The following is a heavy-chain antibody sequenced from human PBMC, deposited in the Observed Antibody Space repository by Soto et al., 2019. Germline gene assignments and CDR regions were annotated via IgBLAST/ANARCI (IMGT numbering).Heavy chain of an antibody. CDR1: GFTFSSYW. V-gene: IGHV3-7*03. D-gene: IGHD3-16*01. CDR2: IKQDGSEK. Sequence: PGGSLRLSCAASGFTFSSYWMSWVRQAPGKGLEWVANIKQDGSEKYYVDSVKGRSTITKDTSKNQVVFKMTNMDPVDTATYYCAHKIGLNNWFDPWGQGIVVTVSS. CDR3: AHKIGLNNWFDP. J-gene: IGHJ5*02.